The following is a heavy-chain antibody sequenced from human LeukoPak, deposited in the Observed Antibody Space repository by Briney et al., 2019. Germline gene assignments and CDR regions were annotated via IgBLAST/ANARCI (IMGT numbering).Heavy chain of an antibody. V-gene: IGHV4-39*07. Sequence: SETLSLTCTVSGGPISSSSYYWGWIRQPPGKGLEWIGSIYYSGSTYYNPSLQSRVTISVDTSKNQFSLKLSSVTAADTAVYYCARDLGSSTNWFDPWGQGTLVTVSS. CDR1: GGPISSSSYY. J-gene: IGHJ5*02. D-gene: IGHD6-13*01. CDR3: ARDLGSSTNWFDP. CDR2: IYYSGST.